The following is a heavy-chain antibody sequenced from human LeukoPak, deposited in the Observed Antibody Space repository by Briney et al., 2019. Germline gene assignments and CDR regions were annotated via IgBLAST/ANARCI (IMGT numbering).Heavy chain of an antibody. D-gene: IGHD6-19*01. CDR1: GFTFSSYS. Sequence: SGGSLRLSCAASGFTFSSYSMNWVRQAPGKGLEWVSYISSTSSTIYYADSVKGRFTISRDNAKNSLYLQMNSLRAEDTAVYYCARDAVAAFRWYFDYWGQGTLVTVSS. CDR2: ISSTSSTI. CDR3: ARDAVAAFRWYFDY. V-gene: IGHV3-48*01. J-gene: IGHJ4*02.